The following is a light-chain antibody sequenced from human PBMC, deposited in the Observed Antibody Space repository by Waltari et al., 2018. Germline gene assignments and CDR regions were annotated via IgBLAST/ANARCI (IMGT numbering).Light chain of an antibody. J-gene: IGLJ2*01. V-gene: IGLV1-44*01. CDR1: FYTIGINP. CDR3: GAWDDKVKAWL. Sequence: TQSPSLSGTPGQRVTISCSGDFYTIGINPVTWYQQFPGAAPRVVMTATNERPSGIPDRFSGSKSGNSASLTISGLRFEDESDFYCGAWDDKVKAWLFGGGTTVTVL. CDR2: ATN.